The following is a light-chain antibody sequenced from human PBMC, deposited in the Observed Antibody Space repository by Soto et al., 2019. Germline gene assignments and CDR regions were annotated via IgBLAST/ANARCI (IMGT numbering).Light chain of an antibody. V-gene: IGKV3-15*01. CDR3: QQYNNWPPYT. J-gene: IGKJ2*01. Sequence: EIVMTQSPATLSVSPGERATLSCRASQSVSSNLAWYQQKPGQAPSLLIYGASTRATGIPARFSGSGSGTEFTLTISSLQSEDFAVYDCQQYNNWPPYTFGQGTKLEIK. CDR1: QSVSSN. CDR2: GAS.